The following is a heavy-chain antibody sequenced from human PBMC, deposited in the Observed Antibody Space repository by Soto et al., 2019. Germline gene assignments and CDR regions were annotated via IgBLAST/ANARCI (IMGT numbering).Heavy chain of an antibody. J-gene: IGHJ5*02. Sequence: PSETLSLTCTVSGSSISSYYWSWIRQPPGKGLEWIGYIYYSGSTNYNPSLKSRVTISVDTSKNQFSLKLSSVTAADTAVYYCARVLFGRGNWFDPWGQGTLVTV. D-gene: IGHD3-3*01. CDR3: ARVLFGRGNWFDP. CDR2: IYYSGST. CDR1: GSSISSYY. V-gene: IGHV4-59*01.